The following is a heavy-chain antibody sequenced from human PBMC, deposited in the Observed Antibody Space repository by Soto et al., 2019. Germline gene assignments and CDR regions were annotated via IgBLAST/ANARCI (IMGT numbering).Heavy chain of an antibody. D-gene: IGHD2-21*02. CDR2: ISSSGSTI. V-gene: IGHV3-48*03. Sequence: PGGSLRLSCAASGFTFSSYEMNWGRQAPGKGLEWVSYISSSGSTIYYADPAKSRFTISRDNAKNSLYLQMNGLRAEDTAVYYCARVRIVVVTTYPGDYYGMDVWGQGTTVTVSS. CDR3: ARVRIVVVTTYPGDYYGMDV. J-gene: IGHJ6*02. CDR1: GFTFSSYE.